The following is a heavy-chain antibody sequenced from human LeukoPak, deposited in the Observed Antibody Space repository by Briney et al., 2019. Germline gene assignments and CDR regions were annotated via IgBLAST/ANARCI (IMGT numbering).Heavy chain of an antibody. J-gene: IGHJ5*02. D-gene: IGHD2-2*01. V-gene: IGHV3-23*01. Sequence: GGSLRLSCAASGFTFSNYAMSWVRQAPGKGLEWFSIISGSGSSTYYADSVKGRFTISRDNSKNTLFLQMNSLRAEDTAVYYCAKVRCSGTSCHPNWFDPWGQGALVTVSS. CDR1: GFTFSNYA. CDR2: ISGSGSST. CDR3: AKVRCSGTSCHPNWFDP.